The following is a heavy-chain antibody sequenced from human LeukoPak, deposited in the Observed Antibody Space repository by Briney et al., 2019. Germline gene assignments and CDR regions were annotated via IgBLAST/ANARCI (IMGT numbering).Heavy chain of an antibody. CDR3: TTTGSSGHMDV. Sequence: ASVKVSCKASGYTCSGYEVHWLRKTPGQGLEWMGWINPNSGGTNYAQKFQGRVTMTRDTSISTAYMELSRLRSDDTAVYFCTTTGSSGHMDVWGQGTTVTVSS. D-gene: IGHD6-19*01. J-gene: IGHJ6*02. CDR1: GYTCSGYE. CDR2: INPNSGGT. V-gene: IGHV1-2*02.